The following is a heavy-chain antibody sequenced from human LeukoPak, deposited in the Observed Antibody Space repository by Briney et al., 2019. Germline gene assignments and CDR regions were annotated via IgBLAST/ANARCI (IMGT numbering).Heavy chain of an antibody. CDR2: INHSGST. CDR1: GGSFSGYY. CDR3: ARLSDILTGYDY. D-gene: IGHD3-9*01. V-gene: IGHV4-34*01. Sequence: PSETLSLTCAVYGGSFSGYYWSWIRQPPGEGLEWIGEINHSGSTNYNPSLKSRVSMSVATSKNQFSLKLSAVTAADTAVYYCARLSDILTGYDYWGQGTLVIVSS. J-gene: IGHJ4*02.